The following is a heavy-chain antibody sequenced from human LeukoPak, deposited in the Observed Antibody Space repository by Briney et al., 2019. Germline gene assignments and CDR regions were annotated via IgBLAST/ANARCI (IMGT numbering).Heavy chain of an antibody. J-gene: IGHJ5*02. D-gene: IGHD2-2*01. Sequence: SQTLSLTCAISGDSVSSNSVTWNWIRQSPSRGLEWLGRTYYRSTWYNDYAVSVRGRITVNPDTSKNQFSLHLNSVTPEDAAVYYCARRLTQYDCFDPWGQGILVTVSS. CDR3: ARRLTQYDCFDP. CDR2: TYYRSTWYN. V-gene: IGHV6-1*01. CDR1: GDSVSSNSVT.